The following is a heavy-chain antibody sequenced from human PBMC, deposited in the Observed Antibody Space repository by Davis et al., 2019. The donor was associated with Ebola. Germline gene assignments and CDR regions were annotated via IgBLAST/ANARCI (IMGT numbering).Heavy chain of an antibody. CDR1: GGSFSGYY. V-gene: IGHV4-34*01. J-gene: IGHJ5*02. D-gene: IGHD3-9*01. Sequence: SETLSLTCAVYGGSFSGYYWSWIRQPPGKGLEWIGEISHSGTTNYNPSLKSRVTISVDTSKNQFSLKLSSVTAADTAVYYCARVGYFDWLLGWFDPWGQGTLVTVSS. CDR3: ARVGYFDWLLGWFDP. CDR2: ISHSGTT.